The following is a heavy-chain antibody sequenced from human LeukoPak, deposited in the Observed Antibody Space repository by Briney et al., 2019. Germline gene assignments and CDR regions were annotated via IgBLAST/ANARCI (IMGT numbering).Heavy chain of an antibody. CDR3: ARDSSGWYGSFSDY. J-gene: IGHJ4*02. D-gene: IGHD6-19*01. CDR2: ISSSSTI. V-gene: IGHV3-48*01. Sequence: GGSLRLSCAASGFTFSSYSMNWVRQAPGKGLEWVSYISSSSTIYYADSVKGRFTISRDNAKNSLYLQMNSLRAEDTAVYYCARDSSGWYGSFSDYWGQGTLVTVSS. CDR1: GFTFSSYS.